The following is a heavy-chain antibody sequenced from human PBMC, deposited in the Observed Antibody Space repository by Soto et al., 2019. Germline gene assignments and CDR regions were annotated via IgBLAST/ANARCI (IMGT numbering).Heavy chain of an antibody. CDR3: ARKGLVGARAYDM. D-gene: IGHD1-26*01. J-gene: IGHJ3*02. Sequence: QVQFQQWGAGLLRPSETLSLTCAVYGVSFSPYDWAWIRQTPGKGLELIAEINHAGSINHNPSLASRVAISVDTSKNQITLVMNSVTAADTGLYYCARKGLVGARAYDMWGQGTTVSVSS. V-gene: IGHV4-34*02. CDR2: INHAGSI. CDR1: GVSFSPYD.